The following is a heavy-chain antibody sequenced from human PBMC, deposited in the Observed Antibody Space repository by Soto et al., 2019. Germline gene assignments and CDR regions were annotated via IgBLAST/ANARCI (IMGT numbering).Heavy chain of an antibody. D-gene: IGHD1-26*01. J-gene: IGHJ4*02. CDR2: ISGGGGAT. CDR1: GFTFSRNA. CDR3: AKSEPYGSGSYYFDY. Sequence: GGSLRLSCASSGFTFSRNAMSWVRQAPGKGLEWVSGISGGGGATYYADSVKGRFTISRDNSKNTLYLQMNSLRAEDTAIYYCAKSEPYGSGSYYFDYWGQGTLVTVSS. V-gene: IGHV3-23*01.